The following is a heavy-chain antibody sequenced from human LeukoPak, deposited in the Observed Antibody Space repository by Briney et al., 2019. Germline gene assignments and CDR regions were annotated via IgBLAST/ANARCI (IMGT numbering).Heavy chain of an antibody. CDR3: ARDLGDYYDSSVFFDF. D-gene: IGHD3-22*01. CDR2: ISAYKGDT. V-gene: IGHV1-18*01. Sequence: VASVKVSCKASGYTFSNYGISWVRQAPGQGLEWMGWISAYKGDTDYAQKLQGRVTMTTDTSTNTAYVELRSLRSDDTAVYFCARDLGDYYDSSVFFDFWGQGTLVTVSP. J-gene: IGHJ4*02. CDR1: GYTFSNYG.